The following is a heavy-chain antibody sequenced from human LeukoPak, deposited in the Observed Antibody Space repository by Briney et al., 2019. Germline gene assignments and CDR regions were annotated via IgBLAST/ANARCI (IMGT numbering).Heavy chain of an antibody. V-gene: IGHV3-53*01. CDR2: IYTGGST. J-gene: IGHJ6*03. CDR1: GFTVSSNY. CDR3: ASAKNYYYYMDV. Sequence: GGSLRLSCAASGFTVSSNYMSWVRQAPGKGLEWVSVIYTGGSTYYADSVKGRFTISRDNSKNTLYLQMNSLRAEDTAVYYCASAKNYYYYMDVWGIGTTVTVSS.